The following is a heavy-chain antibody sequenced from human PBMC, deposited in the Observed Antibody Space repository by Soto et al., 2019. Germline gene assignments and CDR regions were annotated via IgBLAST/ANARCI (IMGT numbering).Heavy chain of an antibody. J-gene: IGHJ4*02. V-gene: IGHV4-4*02. CDR2: IYHSGST. D-gene: IGHD6-13*01. Sequence: SETLSLTCAVSGGSISSSNWWSWVRQPPGKGLEWIGEIYHSGSTNYNPSLKSRVTISVDKSNNHFSLKLSSVTAADTAVYYCARSLGYSSSCNDYWGQGTLVTVSS. CDR3: ARSLGYSSSCNDY. CDR1: GGSISSSNW.